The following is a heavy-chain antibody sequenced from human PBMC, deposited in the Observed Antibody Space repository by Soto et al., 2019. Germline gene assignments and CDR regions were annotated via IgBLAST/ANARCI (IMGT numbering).Heavy chain of an antibody. V-gene: IGHV1-69*01. CDR2: IIPIFGTA. CDR1: GGTFSSYA. CDR3: AGTYYDSSRYYYGPHVY. J-gene: IGHJ4*02. D-gene: IGHD3-22*01. Sequence: QVQLVQSGAEVKKPGSSVKVSCKASGGTFSSYAISWVRQAPGQGLEWMGGIIPIFGTANYAQKFQGRVTMTADESTSTSYMELSSLRSEDTAVYYCAGTYYDSSRYYYGPHVYWGQGTLVTVSS.